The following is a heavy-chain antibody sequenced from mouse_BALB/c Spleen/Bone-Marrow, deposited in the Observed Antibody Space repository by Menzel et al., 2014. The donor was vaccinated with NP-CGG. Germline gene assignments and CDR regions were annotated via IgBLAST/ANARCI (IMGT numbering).Heavy chain of an antibody. D-gene: IGHD1-1*01. CDR2: IYPGDGDT. J-gene: IGHJ4*01. CDR1: GYAFGNNW. CDR3: HYFGSDYYVMDY. V-gene: IGHV1-80*01. Sequence: VKLVESGAEMVRPGSSVKISCKASGYAFGNNWMNWMKQRPGQGLEWIGQIYPGDGDTNYNGKFKGKATLTADKSSSIAYMQLSSLTSEDSAVYFCHYFGSDYYVMDYWGQGTSVTVSS.